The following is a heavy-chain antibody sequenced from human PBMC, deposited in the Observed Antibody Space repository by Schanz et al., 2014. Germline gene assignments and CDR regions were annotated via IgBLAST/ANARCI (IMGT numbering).Heavy chain of an antibody. Sequence: EVQLLESGGGLVQPGGSLRLSCAASGFTFSIYGMSWVRQAPGKGLEWVSRMIGSGSSVFYADSVKGRFTVSRDNAKNTLYLQMDSLRAEDTAVYYCARPSDSSWYMDVWGKGTTVTVSS. CDR1: GFTFSIYG. D-gene: IGHD2-21*02. CDR2: MIGSGSSV. CDR3: ARPSDSSWYMDV. J-gene: IGHJ6*03. V-gene: IGHV3-23*01.